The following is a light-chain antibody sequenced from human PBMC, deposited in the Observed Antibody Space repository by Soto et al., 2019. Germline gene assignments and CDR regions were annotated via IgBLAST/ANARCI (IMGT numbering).Light chain of an antibody. Sequence: QSALTQPASVSGSPGQSITISCSGISSDVDSYSVVSWYQHHPGKAPKLIIFEGSWRPSGVSGRFSGSESGDTASLTISGLQAEDEADYYCCSSVGRRLVVFGGGTKLTVL. J-gene: IGLJ2*01. CDR1: SSDVDSYSV. CDR3: CSSVGRRLVV. CDR2: EGS. V-gene: IGLV2-23*01.